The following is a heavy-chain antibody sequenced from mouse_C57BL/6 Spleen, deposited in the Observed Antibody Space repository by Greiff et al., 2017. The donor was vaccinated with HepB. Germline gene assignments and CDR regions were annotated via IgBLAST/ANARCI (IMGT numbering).Heavy chain of an antibody. CDR3: ARRGYDYDGGYYFDY. Sequence: QVQLQQPGAELVMPGASVKLSCKASGYTFTSYWMHWVKQRPGQGLEWIGEIDPSDSYTNYNQKFKGKSTLTVDKSSSTAYMQLSSLTSEDSAVYYCARRGYDYDGGYYFDYWGQGTTLTVSS. CDR1: GYTFTSYW. J-gene: IGHJ2*01. CDR2: IDPSDSYT. D-gene: IGHD2-4*01. V-gene: IGHV1-69*01.